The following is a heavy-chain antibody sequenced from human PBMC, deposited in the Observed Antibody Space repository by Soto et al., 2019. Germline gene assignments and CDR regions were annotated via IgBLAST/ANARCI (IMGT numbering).Heavy chain of an antibody. Sequence: SGPTLVNPTQTLTLTCTFSGFSLSTSGMCVSWIRQPPGKALEWLARIDWDDDKYYSTSLKTRLTISKDTSKNQVVLTMTNMDPVDTATYYCARTITGTRKDGMDVWGQGTTVTVSS. CDR1: GFSLSTSGMC. CDR3: ARTITGTRKDGMDV. J-gene: IGHJ6*02. V-gene: IGHV2-70*11. D-gene: IGHD1-20*01. CDR2: IDWDDDK.